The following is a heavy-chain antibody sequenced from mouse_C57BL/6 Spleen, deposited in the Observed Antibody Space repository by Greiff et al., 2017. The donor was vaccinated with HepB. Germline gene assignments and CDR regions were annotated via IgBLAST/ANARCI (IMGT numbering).Heavy chain of an antibody. CDR1: GYTFTSYG. J-gene: IGHJ2*01. Sequence: QVQLQQSGAELARPGASVKLSCKASGYTFTSYGISWVKQRTGQGLEWIGEIYPRSGNTYYNEKCKGKATLTADKTSSTAYMELRSLTSEDSAVYYCANYGSSYDDYWGQGTTLTVSS. V-gene: IGHV1-81*01. CDR2: IYPRSGNT. CDR3: ANYGSSYDDY. D-gene: IGHD1-1*01.